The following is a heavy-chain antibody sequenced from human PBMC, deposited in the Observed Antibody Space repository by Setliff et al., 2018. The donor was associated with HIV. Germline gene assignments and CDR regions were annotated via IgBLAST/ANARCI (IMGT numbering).Heavy chain of an antibody. Sequence: GASVKVSCKASGYSFTDYYIHWVRQAPGQGLEWMGWINPKSDGTNYAQEFQGWITMTRDTSISTAYMELSRLRSDDTAVYYCARGMDYYDTSGYYQYYFDYWGQGTLVTVSS. V-gene: IGHV1-2*04. CDR2: INPKSDGT. CDR1: GYSFTDYY. J-gene: IGHJ4*02. D-gene: IGHD3-22*01. CDR3: ARGMDYYDTSGYYQYYFDY.